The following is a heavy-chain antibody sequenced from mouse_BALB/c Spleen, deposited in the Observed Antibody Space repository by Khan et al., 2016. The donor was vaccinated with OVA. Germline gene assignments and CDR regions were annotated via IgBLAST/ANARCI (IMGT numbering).Heavy chain of an antibody. CDR3: ARPPYFSYVLDN. CDR2: INTYTGEP. J-gene: IGHJ4*01. Sequence: QIQLMQSGPEVKKPGETVKISCKASGHTFTKFGMNWVKQAPGKGLKWMGLINTYTGEPTYPAYFNERFAFSLETSASTSYLQINNLKNEDTATDCCARPPYFSYVLDNWGQGTSVTVSS. V-gene: IGHV9-3-1*01. CDR1: GHTFTKFG. D-gene: IGHD2-10*01.